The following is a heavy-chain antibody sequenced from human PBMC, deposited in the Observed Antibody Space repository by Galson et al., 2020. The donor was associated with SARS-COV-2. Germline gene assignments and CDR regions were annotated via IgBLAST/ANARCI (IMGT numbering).Heavy chain of an antibody. CDR1: GFSLSNTGVG. Sequence: SGPTLVKPTQTLPLTCTFSGFSLSNTGVGVGWTRQPPGQALAWIALIYWDDDKRYTPSLKSRLTLTTDTSKNQVVLTMSNMDPVDTGTYYCAHKPPGGPVADAFDVWGRGTMVTVSS. CDR3: AHKPPGGPVADAFDV. J-gene: IGHJ3*01. D-gene: IGHD3-10*01. CDR2: IYWDDDK. V-gene: IGHV2-5*02.